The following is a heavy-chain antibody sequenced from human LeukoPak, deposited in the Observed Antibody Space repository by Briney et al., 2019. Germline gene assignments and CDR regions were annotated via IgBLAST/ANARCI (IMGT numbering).Heavy chain of an antibody. CDR1: GSSISSYY. Sequence: SETLSLTCTVSGSSISSYYWSWIRQPAGKGLEWIGRIYTSGSTNYNPSLKSRVTMSVDTSKSQFSLKLSSVTAADTAVYYCARDLIETTVTSYWYFDLWGRGTLVTVSS. CDR2: IYTSGST. CDR3: ARDLIETTVTSYWYFDL. J-gene: IGHJ2*01. V-gene: IGHV4-4*07. D-gene: IGHD4-17*01.